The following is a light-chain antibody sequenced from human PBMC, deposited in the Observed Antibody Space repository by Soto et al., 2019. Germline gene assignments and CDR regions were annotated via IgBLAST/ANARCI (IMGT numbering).Light chain of an antibody. J-gene: IGKJ5*01. CDR2: AAS. V-gene: IGKV1-39*01. CDR1: QSISRY. Sequence: DIQMTQSPSSLSASVGDRITITCRASQSISRYLNWYQQKPGKAPKILIYAASSSQSGVPSRFSGSGSGTDFTLTISSLQPEDFATYYCQQSYSTPSITFGQGTRLEIK. CDR3: QQSYSTPSIT.